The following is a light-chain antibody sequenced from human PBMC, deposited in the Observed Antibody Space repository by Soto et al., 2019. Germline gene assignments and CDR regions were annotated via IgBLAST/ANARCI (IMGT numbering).Light chain of an antibody. J-gene: IGKJ3*01. CDR2: AS. CDR1: QSVSDMY. V-gene: IGKV3-20*01. Sequence: EIVLTQSPGTLSLSPGERATLSCRASQSVSDMYLAWYQQKPGQAPRLLIYASNRATGIPDRFSGSGSGTDFTITIRGLEPEDFAVYYCQHYGTSALFGPGTKVEIK. CDR3: QHYGTSAL.